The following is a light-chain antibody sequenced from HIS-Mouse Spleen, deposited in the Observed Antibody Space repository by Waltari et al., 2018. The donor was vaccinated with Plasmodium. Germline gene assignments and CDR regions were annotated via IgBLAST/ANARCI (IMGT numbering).Light chain of an antibody. CDR1: QSISSY. J-gene: IGKJ2*01. CDR2: AAS. CDR3: QQSYSTPYT. Sequence: DIQMTQSPSSLSASVGERVTITCQASQSISSYLNWYQQKPVKAPKLLIYAASSLQSGVPSRFSGSRSGTDFTLTISSLQPEDFATYYCQQSYSTPYTFGQGTKLEIK. V-gene: IGKV1-39*01.